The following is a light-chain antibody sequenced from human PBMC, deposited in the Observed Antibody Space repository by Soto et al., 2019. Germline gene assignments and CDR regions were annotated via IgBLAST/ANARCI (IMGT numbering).Light chain of an antibody. V-gene: IGKV3-20*01. Sequence: EIGLAQPPGTLSLSPGERATLSFMASQSVTNTYLAWYQQKPGQAPRLLIYDASKRATGIPDRFTGSGSGTDFTLTISRLEPEDFAVYYCQQYVSSPWAFGQGTKVDIK. J-gene: IGKJ1*01. CDR1: QSVTNTY. CDR2: DAS. CDR3: QQYVSSPWA.